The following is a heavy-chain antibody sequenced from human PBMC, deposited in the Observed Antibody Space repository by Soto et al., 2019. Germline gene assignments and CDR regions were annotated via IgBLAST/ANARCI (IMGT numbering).Heavy chain of an antibody. Sequence: PSETLSLTCAVSGGSISSGGYSWSWIRQPPGKGLEWIGYIYHSGSTYYNPSLKSRVTISVDRSKNQFSLKLSSVTAADTAVYYCARDSPVLRFLEWKDNWFDPWGQGTRVTVSS. CDR3: ARDSPVLRFLEWKDNWFDP. D-gene: IGHD3-3*01. CDR2: IYHSGST. CDR1: GGSISSGGYS. V-gene: IGHV4-30-2*01. J-gene: IGHJ5*02.